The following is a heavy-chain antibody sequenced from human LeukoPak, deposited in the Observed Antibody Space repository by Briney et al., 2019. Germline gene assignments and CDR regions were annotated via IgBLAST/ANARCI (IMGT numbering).Heavy chain of an antibody. J-gene: IGHJ4*02. CDR2: IYYYSGIT. D-gene: IGHD6-13*01. V-gene: IGHV4-39*07. Sequence: SETLSLTCTVSGASVSSNNYYWGWIRQPPGKGLEWIGSIYYYSGITQYNPSLKSRVTISVDTSKNQFSLKLSSVTAADTAVYYCARDADSSSWYRIYWGQGTLVTVSS. CDR1: GASVSSNNYY. CDR3: ARDADSSSWYRIY.